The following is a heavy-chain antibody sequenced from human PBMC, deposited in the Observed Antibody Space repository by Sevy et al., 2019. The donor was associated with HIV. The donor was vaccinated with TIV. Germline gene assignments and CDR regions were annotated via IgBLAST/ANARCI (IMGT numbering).Heavy chain of an antibody. CDR1: GGSISSSLYY. Sequence: SETLSLTCTVSGGSISSSLYYWGWIRQPPGKGLEWIGSIHYGGSTYYNPSLKSRVTISVDTSKNQFSLTLSSVTGADTAVYYCARLVRVVYAITYWFDPWGQGTLVTVSS. J-gene: IGHJ5*02. CDR3: ARLVRVVYAITYWFDP. D-gene: IGHD2-8*02. CDR2: IHYGGST. V-gene: IGHV4-39*01.